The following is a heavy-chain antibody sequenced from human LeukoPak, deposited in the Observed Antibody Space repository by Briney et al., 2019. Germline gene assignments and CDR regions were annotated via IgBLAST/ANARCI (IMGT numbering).Heavy chain of an antibody. J-gene: IGHJ4*02. CDR2: IWHDGSKT. CDR1: GFIFSRYD. V-gene: IGHV3-33*01. D-gene: IGHD4-17*01. CDR3: ARDPATVTSHFDY. Sequence: GGSLRLSCVASGFIFSRYDMHWVRQAPGKGLKWVALIWHDGSKTHYADSVKGRFTISRNDSKSTLYAQMNSLRVEDTAVYYCARDPATVTSHFDYWGQGALVTVSS.